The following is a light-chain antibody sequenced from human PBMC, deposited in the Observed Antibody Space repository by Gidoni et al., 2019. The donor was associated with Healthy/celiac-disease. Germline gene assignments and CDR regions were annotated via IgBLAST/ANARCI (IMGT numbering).Light chain of an antibody. CDR2: AAS. J-gene: IGKJ2*01. CDR3: QQSYSTPYT. CDR1: QSISSY. V-gene: IGKV1-39*01. Sequence: DIQKTQSPSSLSASVGDRVTITCRASQSISSYLNWYQQKPGKAPKLLIYAASSLQSGVPSRFSGSGSWTDFTLTISSLQPEDFATYYCQQSYSTPYTFGQGTKLEIK.